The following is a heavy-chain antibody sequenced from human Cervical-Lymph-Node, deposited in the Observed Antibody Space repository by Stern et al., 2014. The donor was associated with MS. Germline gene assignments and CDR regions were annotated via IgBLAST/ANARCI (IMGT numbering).Heavy chain of an antibody. V-gene: IGHV1-8*01. CDR1: GHTFTSHE. J-gene: IGHJ5*02. CDR3: ARWKVGVALQSEGFDP. Sequence: QVQLVQSGAEVKKPGASVKVSCKASGHTFTSHEINWVRQATGQGLEWMGWMHPNSGKTGYAQKFQGTVTMTRDTPVSPAYIGPGSLRSEDTAVYYCARWKVGVALQSEGFDPWGQGTLVIVSS. D-gene: IGHD3-3*01. CDR2: MHPNSGKT.